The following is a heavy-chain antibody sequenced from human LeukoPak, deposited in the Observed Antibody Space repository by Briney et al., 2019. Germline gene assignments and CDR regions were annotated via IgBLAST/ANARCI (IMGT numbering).Heavy chain of an antibody. CDR2: IYYSGST. V-gene: IGHV4-39*07. CDR1: GDSISSSSYY. Sequence: SETLSLTCTVSGDSISSSSYYWGWIRQPPGKGLEWIGNIYYSGSTYYNPSLKSRVTISVDTSKDQFSLKLSSVTAADTAVYYCARGGGSIWDWGQGTLVTVSS. J-gene: IGHJ4*02. CDR3: ARGGGSIWD. D-gene: IGHD3-16*01.